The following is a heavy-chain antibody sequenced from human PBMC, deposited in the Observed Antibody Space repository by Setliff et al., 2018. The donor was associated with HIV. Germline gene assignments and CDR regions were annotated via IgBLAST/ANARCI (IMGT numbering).Heavy chain of an antibody. CDR2: IYTRGST. Sequence: ASETLSLTCTVSGGSIRSNYWSWIRQPAGKGLEWIGRIYTRGSTNYNPSLKSRVTMSIGTSKNQFSLKLSSVTAADTAVYYCARLGANKSKLFGEYNFWSGRYFYYMDVWGTGTTVTVSS. V-gene: IGHV4-4*07. CDR1: GGSIRSNY. D-gene: IGHD3-3*01. CDR3: ARLGANKSKLFGEYNFWSGRYFYYMDV. J-gene: IGHJ6*03.